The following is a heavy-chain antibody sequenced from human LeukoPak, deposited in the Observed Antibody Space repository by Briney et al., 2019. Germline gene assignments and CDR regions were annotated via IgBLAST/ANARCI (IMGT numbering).Heavy chain of an antibody. Sequence: GGSLRLSCAASGFTFSSYGMNWVRQAPGKGLEWVSSISTSSSYIYYADAVKGRFTISRDNAKKSLYLQMNSLRAEDTATYYCARGWSGDYFDYWGQGTLVTVSS. D-gene: IGHD3-10*01. CDR2: ISTSSSYI. CDR1: GFTFSSYG. J-gene: IGHJ4*02. V-gene: IGHV3-21*01. CDR3: ARGWSGDYFDY.